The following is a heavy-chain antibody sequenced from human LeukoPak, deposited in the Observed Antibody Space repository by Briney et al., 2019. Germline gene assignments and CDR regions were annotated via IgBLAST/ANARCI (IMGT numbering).Heavy chain of an antibody. Sequence: PGGSLRLSCAASGFTFSSYAMHWVRQAPGKGLEYVSAISSNGGSTYYANSVKGRFTISRDNSKNTLYLQMGSLRAEDMAVYYCARGYGATRSDAFDIWGQGTMVTVSS. CDR2: ISSNGGST. CDR3: ARGYGATRSDAFDI. CDR1: GFTFSSYA. J-gene: IGHJ3*02. D-gene: IGHD1-26*01. V-gene: IGHV3-64*01.